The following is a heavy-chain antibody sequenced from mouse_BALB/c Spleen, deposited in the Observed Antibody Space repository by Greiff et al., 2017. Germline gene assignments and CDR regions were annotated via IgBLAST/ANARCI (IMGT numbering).Heavy chain of an antibody. CDR3: APDGSSPWFAY. J-gene: IGHJ3*01. D-gene: IGHD1-1*01. V-gene: IGHV1-82*01. CDR1: GYAFSSSW. Sequence: QVQLQQSGPELVKPGASVKISCKASGYAFSSSWMNWVKQRPGQGLEWIGRIYPGDGDTNYNGKFKGKATLTADKSSSTAYMQLSSLTSVDSAVYFCAPDGSSPWFAYWGQGTLVTVSA. CDR2: IYPGDGDT.